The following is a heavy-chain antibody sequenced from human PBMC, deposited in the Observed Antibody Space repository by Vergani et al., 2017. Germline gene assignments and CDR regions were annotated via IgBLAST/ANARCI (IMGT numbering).Heavy chain of an antibody. D-gene: IGHD6-19*01. CDR1: GYSFTNYW. Sequence: EVQLVQSGAEVKQPGESLKISCKGSGYSFTNYWIAWVRQMPGKGLEWMGIIYPGDSDTRYSPSFQGQVTISADKSISTAYLQWSSLKASETAMYSCARRLAVAGTDYIDDWGHGTPVTLPS. CDR2: IYPGDSDT. CDR3: ARRLAVAGTDYIDD. V-gene: IGHV5-51*01. J-gene: IGHJ4*01.